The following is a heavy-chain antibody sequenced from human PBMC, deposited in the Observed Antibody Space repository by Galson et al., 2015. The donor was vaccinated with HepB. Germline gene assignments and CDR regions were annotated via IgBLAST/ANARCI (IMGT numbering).Heavy chain of an antibody. V-gene: IGHV3-11*06. Sequence: SLRLSCAASGFMFSDYYMTWIRQAPGKGLEWLSYFSSSGSLATYADSVRGRFTISRDNAKDSLSLQMISLRVEDTAIYYCARMYSNSWYFDSWGQGTLVTVSS. CDR3: ARMYSNSWYFDS. CDR2: FSSSGSLA. CDR1: GFMFSDYY. J-gene: IGHJ4*02. D-gene: IGHD6-13*01.